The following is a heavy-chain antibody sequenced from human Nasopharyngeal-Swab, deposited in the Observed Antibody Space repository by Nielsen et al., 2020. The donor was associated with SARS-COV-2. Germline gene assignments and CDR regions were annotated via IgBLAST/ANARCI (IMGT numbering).Heavy chain of an antibody. V-gene: IGHV4-59*13. D-gene: IGHD6-13*01. CDR3: ARESPAAGTAFDI. CDR1: GGTISSYY. Sequence: SETLSLTCTVSGGTISSYYWSWIRQPPGKGLEWIGYIYYSGSTNYNPSLKSRLTTSVDTSKNQFSLKLSSVTAADTAVYYCARESPAAGTAFDIWGQGTMVTVSS. J-gene: IGHJ3*02. CDR2: IYYSGST.